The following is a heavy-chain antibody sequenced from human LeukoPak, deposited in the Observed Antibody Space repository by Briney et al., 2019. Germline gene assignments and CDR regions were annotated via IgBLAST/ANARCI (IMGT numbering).Heavy chain of an antibody. D-gene: IGHD3-16*01. CDR2: IFYSGST. Sequence: SETLSLTCTVSGGSVSSGSYYWSWIRQPPGKGLEWIGYIFYSGSTNYNPSLKSRVTMSIGTSKDQFSLKLNSVSAADTAVYYCARDRYALTFDYWGRGILVTVSS. CDR1: GGSVSSGSYY. J-gene: IGHJ4*02. CDR3: ARDRYALTFDY. V-gene: IGHV4-61*01.